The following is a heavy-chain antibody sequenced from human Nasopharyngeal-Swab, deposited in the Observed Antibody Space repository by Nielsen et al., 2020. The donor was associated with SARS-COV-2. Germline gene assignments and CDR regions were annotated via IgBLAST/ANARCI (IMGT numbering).Heavy chain of an antibody. V-gene: IGHV3-33*01. CDR2: IWYDGSNK. CDR1: GFTFSSYG. J-gene: IGHJ4*02. Sequence: GESLKISCAASGFTFSSYGMHWVRQAPGKGLEWVAVIWYDGSNKYYADSVKGRFTISRDNSKNTLYLQMNSLKAEETAVYYCARGGVGSYHRLVDDYWGQGTLVTVSS. D-gene: IGHD1-26*01. CDR3: ARGGVGSYHRLVDDY.